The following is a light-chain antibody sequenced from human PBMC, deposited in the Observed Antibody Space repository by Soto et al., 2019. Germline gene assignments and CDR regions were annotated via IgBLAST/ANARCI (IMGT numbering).Light chain of an antibody. J-gene: IGLJ2*01. V-gene: IGLV2-14*01. CDR3: RSYASSSTLVV. CDR2: DVS. CDR1: SSDVGGYNY. Sequence: QSALTQPASVSGSPGQSITISCTGTSSDVGGYNYVSWYQQHPGKAPKVMIHDVSNRPSGVSNRFSGSKSGNTASLTISGLQAEDEADYYCRSYASSSTLVVFGGGTQLTVL.